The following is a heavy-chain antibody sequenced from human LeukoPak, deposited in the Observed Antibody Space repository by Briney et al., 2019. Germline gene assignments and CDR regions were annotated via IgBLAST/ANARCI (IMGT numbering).Heavy chain of an antibody. Sequence: GASVKVSCKASGYIFTNHGISWVRQAPGQGLEWMGWISVYNGNTNYAQKLQGRVTMTTDTSTSTAYMELRSPRSDDTAVYYCARGESGIQHWGQGTLVTVSS. CDR1: GYIFTNHG. V-gene: IGHV1-18*01. CDR2: ISVYNGNT. CDR3: ARGESGIQH. J-gene: IGHJ1*01.